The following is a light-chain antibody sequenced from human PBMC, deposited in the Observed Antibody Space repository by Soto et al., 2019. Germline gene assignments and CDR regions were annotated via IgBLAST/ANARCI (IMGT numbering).Light chain of an antibody. CDR3: QQSYSNFRT. V-gene: IGKV1-39*01. J-gene: IGKJ1*01. CDR2: AAS. Sequence: DIQMTQTPSSLSASVGDRVTITCRASQSISNYLNWYQQKPGKAPKVLIYAASTLQSGVSSRFSGSGSGTDSTLTINSLQPEDFATYYCQQSYSNFRTFGQGAKVDIK. CDR1: QSISNY.